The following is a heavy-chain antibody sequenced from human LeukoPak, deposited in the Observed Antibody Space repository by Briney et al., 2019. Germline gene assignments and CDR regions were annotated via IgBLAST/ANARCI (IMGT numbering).Heavy chain of an antibody. J-gene: IGHJ4*02. CDR1: GFTFSSYS. Sequence: PGGSLRLSCAASGFTFSSYSMNWVRQAPGKGLEWVSYISSSGSTIYYADSVKGRFTISRDNAKNSLYLQMNSLRAEDTAVYYCARGHKLSGYYPPYYFDYWGQGTLVTVSS. CDR3: ARGHKLSGYYPPYYFDY. D-gene: IGHD3-22*01. V-gene: IGHV3-48*04. CDR2: ISSSGSTI.